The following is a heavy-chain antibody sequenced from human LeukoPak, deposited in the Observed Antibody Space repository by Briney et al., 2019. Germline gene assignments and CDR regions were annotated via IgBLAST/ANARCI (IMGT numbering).Heavy chain of an antibody. J-gene: IGHJ4*02. Sequence: GASVTVSCKASGYTFTIYGISWVRQAPGQGLEWMGWISAYNGNTNYAQKLQGRVTMTTDTSTSTAYMELRSLRSDDTAVYYCARVRNIAAAAYFDYWGQGTLVTVSS. V-gene: IGHV1-18*01. CDR3: ARVRNIAAAAYFDY. CDR2: ISAYNGNT. D-gene: IGHD6-13*01. CDR1: GYTFTIYG.